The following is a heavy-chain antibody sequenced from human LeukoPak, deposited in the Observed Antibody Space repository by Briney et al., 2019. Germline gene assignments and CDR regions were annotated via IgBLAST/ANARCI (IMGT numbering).Heavy chain of an antibody. CDR2: IIAYNGNT. J-gene: IGHJ4*02. CDR3: ARTPDFWSGYSPGY. Sequence: GASVKVSCKASGYTFTSYGISWVRQAPGQGLEWMGWIIAYNGNTNYAQKLQGRVTMTTDTSTSTAYMELRSLRSDDTAVYYCARTPDFWSGYSPGYWGQGTLVTVSS. CDR1: GYTFTSYG. D-gene: IGHD3-3*01. V-gene: IGHV1-18*01.